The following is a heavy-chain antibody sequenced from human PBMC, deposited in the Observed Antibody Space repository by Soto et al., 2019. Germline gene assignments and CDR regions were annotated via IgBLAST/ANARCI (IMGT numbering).Heavy chain of an antibody. V-gene: IGHV3-30*03. Sequence: GGSLRLSCAASGLDFTNYGFHWVRQAPGKGLEWVAHISNDGTKKFYADSVKGRFTISRDNSETTVYLHLTSLRPDDTALFYCARDVAMPTGLGLGYWGQGTRVTVSS. J-gene: IGHJ4*02. CDR3: ARDVAMPTGLGLGY. D-gene: IGHD4-4*01. CDR2: ISNDGTKK. CDR1: GLDFTNYG.